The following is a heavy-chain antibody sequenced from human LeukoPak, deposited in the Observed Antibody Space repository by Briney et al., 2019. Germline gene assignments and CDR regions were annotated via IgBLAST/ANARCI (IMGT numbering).Heavy chain of an antibody. CDR2: INPNSGGT. D-gene: IGHD2-2*02. Sequence: GASVKVSCKASGYTFTGYYMHWVRQAPGQGLEWVGRINPNSGGTNYAQKFQGRVTMTRDTSISTAYMELNTLRSDDTAVYYCAREDGFCSSSSCYNDCWGQGTLVTVSS. J-gene: IGHJ4*02. CDR1: GYTFTGYY. CDR3: AREDGFCSSSSCYNDC. V-gene: IGHV1-2*06.